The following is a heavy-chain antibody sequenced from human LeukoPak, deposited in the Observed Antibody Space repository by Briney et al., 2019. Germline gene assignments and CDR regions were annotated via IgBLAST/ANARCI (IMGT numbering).Heavy chain of an antibody. D-gene: IGHD3-3*01. J-gene: IGHJ4*02. CDR1: RGSISSGSYY. V-gene: IGHV4-61*02. CDR3: ASSRLRFLEWLLTFDY. CDR2: IYTSGST. Sequence: PSETLSLTCTVSRGSISSGSYYWSWIRQPAGKGLEWIGRIYTSGSTNYNPSLKSRVTISVDTSKNQFSLKLSSVTAADTAVYYCASSRLRFLEWLLTFDYWGQGTLVTVSS.